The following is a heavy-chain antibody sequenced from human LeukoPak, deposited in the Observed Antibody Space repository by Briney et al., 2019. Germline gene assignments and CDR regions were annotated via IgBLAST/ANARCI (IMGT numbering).Heavy chain of an antibody. CDR3: ARFGKIVVAARNFDP. V-gene: IGHV4-34*01. CDR1: GGSFSGYY. Sequence: ASETLSLTCAVYGGSFSGYYWSWIRQPPGKGLEWIGEINHSGSTNYNPSLKSRVTISVDTSKNQFSLKLSSVTAADTAVYYCARFGKIVVAARNFDPWGQGTLVTVSS. CDR2: INHSGST. J-gene: IGHJ5*02. D-gene: IGHD3-22*01.